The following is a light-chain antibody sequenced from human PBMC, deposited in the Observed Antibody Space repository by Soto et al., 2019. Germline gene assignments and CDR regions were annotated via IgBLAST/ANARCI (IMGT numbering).Light chain of an antibody. V-gene: IGKV3-11*01. CDR2: DTF. J-gene: IGKJ4*01. CDR1: QDISTY. CDR3: RQRSSWPLT. Sequence: IVLTQSPASLSLSPGETATLFCRANQDISTYLAWYQQKPGQAPRLFIYDTFNRASDVPDRFTGSGSGSVFTLTISDVAPDDSATYFCRQRSSWPLTFGGGTKVEI.